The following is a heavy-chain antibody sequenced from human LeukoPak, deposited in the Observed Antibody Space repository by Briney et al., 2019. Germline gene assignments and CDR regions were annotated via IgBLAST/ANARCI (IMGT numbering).Heavy chain of an antibody. V-gene: IGHV1-69*01. Sequence: SVKVSCKASGGTFSSHAISWVRQAPGQGLEWMGGIIPIFGTANYAQKFQGRVTITADESTSTAYMELSSLRSEDTAVYYCARDGKGYCSGGSCYNAFDIWGQGTMVTVSS. CDR3: ARDGKGYCSGGSCYNAFDI. D-gene: IGHD2-15*01. CDR2: IIPIFGTA. J-gene: IGHJ3*02. CDR1: GGTFSSHA.